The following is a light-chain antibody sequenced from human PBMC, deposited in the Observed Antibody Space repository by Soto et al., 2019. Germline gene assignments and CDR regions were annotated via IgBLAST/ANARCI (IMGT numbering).Light chain of an antibody. CDR1: QTISSNN. Sequence: EIVLTQSPGTLSVSPGERATLSCRASQTISSNNLAWYQQKPGQAPSLLIYSTSSSATGIPDRFSGSGSGTDFTLTISRLEPEDYAIYYCQQYGSWTFGQGTKVEIK. CDR2: STS. J-gene: IGKJ1*01. CDR3: QQYGSWT. V-gene: IGKV3-20*01.